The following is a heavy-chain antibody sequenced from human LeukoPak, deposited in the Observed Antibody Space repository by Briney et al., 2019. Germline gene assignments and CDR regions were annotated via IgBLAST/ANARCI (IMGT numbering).Heavy chain of an antibody. CDR2: TYNSVRT. D-gene: IGHD6-13*01. Sequence: SETLSLTCTVSGGSMSNYYWTWIRQPPGQGLEWIGYTYNSVRTNYNPSLKSRVTISADTSKNQFSLKLDSVTAADTANYYCARRRRIGAAGGDGMDVWGQGTTVTVSS. V-gene: IGHV4-4*09. CDR3: ARRRRIGAAGGDGMDV. J-gene: IGHJ6*02. CDR1: GGSMSNYY.